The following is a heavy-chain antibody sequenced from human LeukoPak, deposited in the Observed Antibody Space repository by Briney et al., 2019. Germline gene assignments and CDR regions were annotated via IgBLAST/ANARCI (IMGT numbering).Heavy chain of an antibody. Sequence: SETLSLTCAVSGYSISSGYYWGWIRQPPGKGLEWIGSIYHSGSTYYNPSLKSRVTISVDTSKNQFSLKLSSATAADTAVYYCARDGLNWGQGTLVTVSS. J-gene: IGHJ4*02. D-gene: IGHD6-19*01. CDR3: ARDGLN. V-gene: IGHV4-38-2*02. CDR1: GYSISSGYY. CDR2: IYHSGST.